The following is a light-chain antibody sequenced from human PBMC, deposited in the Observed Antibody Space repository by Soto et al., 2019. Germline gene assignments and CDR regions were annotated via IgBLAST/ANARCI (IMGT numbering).Light chain of an antibody. J-gene: IGLJ3*02. CDR1: XGHSSYI. CDR3: ETWDSNTWV. Sequence: QSVLTQSSSASXXLGSSVKXXCXXGXGHSSYIIAWHQQQPGKAPRYLMKVEHSGGYNKGSGLPDRFSGSSSGADRYLTISNLQFEDEADYYCETWDSNTWVFGGGTKLTVL. V-gene: IGLV4-60*02. CDR2: VEHSGGY.